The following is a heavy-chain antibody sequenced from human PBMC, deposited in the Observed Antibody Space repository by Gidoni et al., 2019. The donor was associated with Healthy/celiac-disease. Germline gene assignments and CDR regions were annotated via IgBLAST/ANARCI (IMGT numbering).Heavy chain of an antibody. CDR2: ISWNSGSL. CDR1: GFTFDDYA. CDR3: AKDSFYYDSSGYSHFDY. D-gene: IGHD3-22*01. J-gene: IGHJ4*02. Sequence: EVQLVESGGGLVQPGRSLRLSCAASGFTFDDYAMHWVRQAPGKGLEWVSGISWNSGSLDYADSVKGRFTISRDTAKNSLYLQMNSLRAEDTALYYCAKDSFYYDSSGYSHFDYWGQGTLVTVSS. V-gene: IGHV3-9*01.